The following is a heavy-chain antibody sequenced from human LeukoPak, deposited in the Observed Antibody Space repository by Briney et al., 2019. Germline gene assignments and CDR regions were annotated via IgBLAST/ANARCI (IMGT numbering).Heavy chain of an antibody. CDR2: IYYSGST. Sequence: PSETLSLTCIVSGGSISSYYWSWIRQPPGKGLEWIGYIYYSGSTNYNPSLKSRVTISVDTSKNQFSLKLSSVTAADTAVYYCARHHRYSSGWFFDYWGQGTLVTVSS. D-gene: IGHD6-19*01. V-gene: IGHV4-59*08. J-gene: IGHJ4*02. CDR3: ARHHRYSSGWFFDY. CDR1: GGSISSYY.